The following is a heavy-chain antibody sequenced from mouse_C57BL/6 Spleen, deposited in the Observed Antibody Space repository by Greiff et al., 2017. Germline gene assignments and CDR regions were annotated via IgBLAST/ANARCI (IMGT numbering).Heavy chain of an antibody. D-gene: IGHD1-1*01. CDR2: IDPSDSYT. V-gene: IGHV1-69*01. Sequence: QVQLQQPGAELVMPGASVKLSCKASGYTFTSYWMHWVKQRPGQGLEWIGEIDPSDSYTNYNQKFKGKSTLTVDKSSSTAYMQLSSLTSEDSAVYYCARPLYYGSSRRWFAYWGQGTLVTVSA. CDR3: ARPLYYGSSRRWFAY. J-gene: IGHJ3*01. CDR1: GYTFTSYW.